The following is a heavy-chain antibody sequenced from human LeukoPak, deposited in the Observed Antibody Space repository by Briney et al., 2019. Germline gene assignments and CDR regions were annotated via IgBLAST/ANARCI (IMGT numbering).Heavy chain of an antibody. CDR3: AREYCSGGSCYPWSY. J-gene: IGHJ4*02. Sequence: ASVKVSCKASGYTFTSHAIHWVRQAPGQRPEWMGWINAGTGYTKYSQKFQGRVTFTRDTSASTAYMELSSLRSEDTAVYYCAREYCSGGSCYPWSYWGQGTLVTVSS. V-gene: IGHV1-3*01. D-gene: IGHD2-15*01. CDR1: GYTFTSHA. CDR2: INAGTGYT.